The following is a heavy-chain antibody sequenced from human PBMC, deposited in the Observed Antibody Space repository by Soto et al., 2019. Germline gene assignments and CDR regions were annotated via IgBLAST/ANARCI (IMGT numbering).Heavy chain of an antibody. V-gene: IGHV4-39*01. CDR1: GGSISSSSYY. CDR3: ARHIKVKRVRDCSSTGCPPRGYYYSSYYMDV. D-gene: IGHD2-2*01. CDR2: IYYSGST. Sequence: SETLSLTCTVSGGSISSSSYYWGWIRQPPGKGLEWIGSIYYSGSTYYNPSLKSRVTISVDTSKNQFSLKLSSVTAADTAVYYCARHIKVKRVRDCSSTGCPPRGYYYSSYYMDVWGKGTRVTVS. J-gene: IGHJ6*03.